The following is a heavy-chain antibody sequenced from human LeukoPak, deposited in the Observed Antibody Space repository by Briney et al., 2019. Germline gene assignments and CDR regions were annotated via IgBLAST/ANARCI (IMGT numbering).Heavy chain of an antibody. CDR2: IYYSGST. CDR1: GGSISSYY. Sequence: SETLSLTCPVSGGSISSYYWSWIRQPPGKGLEWIGYIYYSGSTNYNPSLKSRVTISVDTSKNQFSLKLSSVTAADTAVYYCARSPVCGGDCYLRRAFDIWGQGTMVTVSS. V-gene: IGHV4-59*01. CDR3: ARSPVCGGDCYLRRAFDI. J-gene: IGHJ3*02. D-gene: IGHD2-21*02.